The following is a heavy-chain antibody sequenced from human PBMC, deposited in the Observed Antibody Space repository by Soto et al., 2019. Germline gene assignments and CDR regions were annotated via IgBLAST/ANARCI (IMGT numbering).Heavy chain of an antibody. CDR3: ARDSYDILTGFDY. V-gene: IGHV1-46*01. CDR1: GGTFSSYA. D-gene: IGHD3-9*01. CDR2: INPIGGTT. J-gene: IGHJ4*02. Sequence: ASVKVSCKASGGTFSSYAISWVRQAPGQGLEWMGIINPIGGTTSYAQKFQGRVTMTGDTSTSTVYMELSSLRSEDTAVYYCARDSYDILTGFDYWGQGTLVTVSS.